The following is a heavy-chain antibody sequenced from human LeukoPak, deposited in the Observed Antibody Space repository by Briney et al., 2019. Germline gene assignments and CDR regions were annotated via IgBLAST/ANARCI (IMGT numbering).Heavy chain of an antibody. CDR3: ARFEDYDFWSGNYYFDY. CDR2: ISSSSSYI. V-gene: IGHV3-21*01. D-gene: IGHD3-3*01. J-gene: IGHJ4*02. Sequence: PGGSLRLSCAASGFTFSSYSMNWVRQAPGKGLEWVSSISSSSSYIYYADSVKGRFTISRDNAKNSLYLQMNSLRAEDTAVYYCARFEDYDFWSGNYYFDYWGQGTLVTVSS. CDR1: GFTFSSYS.